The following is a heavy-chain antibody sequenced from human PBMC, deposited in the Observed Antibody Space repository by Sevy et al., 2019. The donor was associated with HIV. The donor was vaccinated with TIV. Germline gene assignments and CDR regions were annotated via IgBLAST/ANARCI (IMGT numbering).Heavy chain of an antibody. CDR2: ISSSSSYI. CDR3: AREGLGGFYSSLDR. CDR1: GFIFSNYN. J-gene: IGHJ5*02. D-gene: IGHD3-22*01. Sequence: GSLRLSCAASGFIFSNYNMNWVRQAPGKGLEWVSSISSSSSYIYYADSVKGRFTISRDNARNSLYLAMSSLRAEDTAVYYCAREGLGGFYSSLDRWGQGTLVTVSS. V-gene: IGHV3-21*01.